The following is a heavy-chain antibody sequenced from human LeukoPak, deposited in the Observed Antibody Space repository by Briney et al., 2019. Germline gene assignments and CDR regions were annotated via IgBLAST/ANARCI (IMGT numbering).Heavy chain of an antibody. Sequence: ASVKVSCKASGGTFSSYAISWVRQAPGQGLEWMGGIIPIFGTANYAQKFQGRVTITADKSTSTAYMELSSLRSDDTAVYYCARDRVTVTTNNWFDPWGQGTLVTVSS. V-gene: IGHV1-69*06. CDR1: GGTFSSYA. CDR2: IIPIFGTA. CDR3: ARDRVTVTTNNWFDP. J-gene: IGHJ5*02. D-gene: IGHD4-17*01.